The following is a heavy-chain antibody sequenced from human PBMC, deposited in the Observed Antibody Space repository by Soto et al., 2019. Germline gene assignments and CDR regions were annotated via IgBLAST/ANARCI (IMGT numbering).Heavy chain of an antibody. CDR2: ISKDGSKT. V-gene: IGHV3-30-3*01. CDR3: ARGSDRTGYYHLDY. Sequence: VQLVESGGGVVQPGRSLRLSCAASGFTFGIHAIHWVRQAPGKGLEWVAVISKDGSKTYYADSVKGRFTMSRDKSKNTVYLQVNSLRTEDTAVYYCARGSDRTGYYHLDYWGQGTLVTVS. J-gene: IGHJ4*02. CDR1: GFTFGIHA. D-gene: IGHD3-22*01.